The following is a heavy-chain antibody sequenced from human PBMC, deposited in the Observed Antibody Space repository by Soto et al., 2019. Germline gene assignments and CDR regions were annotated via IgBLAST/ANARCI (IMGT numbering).Heavy chain of an antibody. CDR3: ARDLWYSTVTTGFGSWFDP. Sequence: ASVKVSCKASGYTFTSYGISWVRQAPGQGQEWMGWISAYNGNKNYAQKLQGRVTMTTDTSTSTAYMELRSLRSDDTAVYSCARDLWYSTVTTGFGSWFDPWGQGTLVTVSS. D-gene: IGHD4-4*01. CDR2: ISAYNGNK. CDR1: GYTFTSYG. J-gene: IGHJ5*02. V-gene: IGHV1-18*01.